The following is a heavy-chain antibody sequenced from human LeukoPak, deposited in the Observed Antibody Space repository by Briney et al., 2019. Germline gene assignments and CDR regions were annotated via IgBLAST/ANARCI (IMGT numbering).Heavy chain of an antibody. Sequence: PGGSLRLSCAASGFTFSSYWMSWVRQAPGKGLEWVANIKQDGSEKYYVDSVKGRFTISRDNAKNSLYLQMNSLRAEDTAVYYCARGSRSRLITFGDTDVVGYWGQGTLVTVSS. D-gene: IGHD3-16*01. CDR1: GFTFSSYW. CDR2: IKQDGSEK. V-gene: IGHV3-7*01. CDR3: ARGSRSRLITFGDTDVVGY. J-gene: IGHJ4*02.